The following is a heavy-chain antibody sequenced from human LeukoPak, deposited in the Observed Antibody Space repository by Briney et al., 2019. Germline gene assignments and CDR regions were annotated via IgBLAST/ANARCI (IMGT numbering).Heavy chain of an antibody. V-gene: IGHV3-11*05. Sequence: PGGSLRLSCAASGFTFSDYYMSWIRQAPGKGLEWISYISSSSSYTHYADSVKGRFTISRDNAKNSLYLQMSSLTAEDTAVYYCAKEYGSRSYPNDALDIWGQGTMVTVSS. D-gene: IGHD3-10*01. CDR1: GFTFSDYY. J-gene: IGHJ3*02. CDR3: AKEYGSRSYPNDALDI. CDR2: ISSSSSYT.